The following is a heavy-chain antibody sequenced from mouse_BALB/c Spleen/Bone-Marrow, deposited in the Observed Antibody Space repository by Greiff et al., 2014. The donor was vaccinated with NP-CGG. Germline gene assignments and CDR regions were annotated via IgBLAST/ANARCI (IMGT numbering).Heavy chain of an antibody. D-gene: IGHD2-1*01. CDR1: GYTFTSYT. Sequence: VHLVESAAELARPGASVKMSCKASGYTFTSYTIHWVKQRPGQGLEWIGYINPSSGYTDYNQRFNDKTTLTTDKSSSTAYMQLSSLTSEDSAVYYCARLNYGNPFAYWGQGTLVTVSA. V-gene: IGHV1-4*02. CDR3: ARLNYGNPFAY. CDR2: INPSSGYT. J-gene: IGHJ3*01.